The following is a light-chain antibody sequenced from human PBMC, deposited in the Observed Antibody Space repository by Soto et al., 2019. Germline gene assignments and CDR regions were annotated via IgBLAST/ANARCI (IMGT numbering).Light chain of an antibody. CDR3: CSYAGSRTYV. CDR2: EVS. V-gene: IGLV2-14*01. J-gene: IGLJ1*01. Sequence: QSVLTQPASVSGSPGQSITISCTGTNSDVGGYNYVSWYQQHPGKVPKLMISEVSNRPSGVSNRFSGSKSGNTASLTISGLQTEDEADYYCCSYAGSRTYVFGPGTKVTVL. CDR1: NSDVGGYNY.